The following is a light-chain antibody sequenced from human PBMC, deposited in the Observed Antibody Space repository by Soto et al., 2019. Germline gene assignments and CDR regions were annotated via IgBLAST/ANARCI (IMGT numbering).Light chain of an antibody. Sequence: QSVLTQSPSASGSPGQSVTISCTGTSSDVGNYKYVSWYQQHPGKAPKLIIYEVSKRPSGVPDRFSGSKSGNTASLTVSGLQVEDEADYYCSSYAGSNLWVFGGGTKLTVL. CDR2: EVS. V-gene: IGLV2-8*01. CDR1: SSDVGNYKY. J-gene: IGLJ3*02. CDR3: SSYAGSNLWV.